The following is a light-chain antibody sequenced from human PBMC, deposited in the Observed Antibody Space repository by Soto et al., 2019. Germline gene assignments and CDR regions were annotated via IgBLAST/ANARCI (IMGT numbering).Light chain of an antibody. CDR3: QQYGSSGT. J-gene: IGKJ1*01. Sequence: EVVLTQSPGSLSLSPGERATLSCRASQRINNKYLAWYQQKHGQAPRLLIYGASNRATGIPDRFSGSGSGTDFTLTISSLQPDDFAVYYCQQYGSSGTFGQGTKVDIK. CDR2: GAS. V-gene: IGKV3-20*01. CDR1: QRINNKY.